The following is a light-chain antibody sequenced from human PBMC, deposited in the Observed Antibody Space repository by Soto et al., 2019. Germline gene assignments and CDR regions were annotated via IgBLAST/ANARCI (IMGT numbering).Light chain of an antibody. CDR2: AAS. V-gene: IGKV1-39*01. CDR1: QSISVH. CDR3: QQSYITPYT. J-gene: IGKJ2*01. Sequence: DIQTTQSPSSLSASVGDTFTITCRASQSISVHLNWYQQKPGKVPNLLIYAASNLQSGVPSRFSGSGSETDFALTISSLQPEDFATYYCQQSYITPYTFGQGTKLETK.